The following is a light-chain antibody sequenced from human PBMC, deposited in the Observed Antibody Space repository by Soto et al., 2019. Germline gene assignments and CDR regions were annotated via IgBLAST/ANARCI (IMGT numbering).Light chain of an antibody. CDR3: QHYNSYSEA. CDR1: QGIRND. V-gene: IGKV1-17*01. J-gene: IGKJ1*01. CDR2: AAS. Sequence: IQVTQSPSSLSASVGDRVTITCRASQGIRNDLGWYQQKPGKAPKLLIYAASSLQSGVPSRFSGSGFGTDFTLTISSLQPDDFATYYCQHYNSYSEAFGQGTKVDIK.